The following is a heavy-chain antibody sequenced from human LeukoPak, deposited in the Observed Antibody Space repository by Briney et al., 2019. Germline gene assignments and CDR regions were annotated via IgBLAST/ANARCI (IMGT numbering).Heavy chain of an antibody. V-gene: IGHV3-15*01. CDR2: IKSKTHGGTT. CDR1: GFNFNTAW. J-gene: IGHJ4*02. D-gene: IGHD5-18*01. CDR3: AKDPGLQLWFVY. Sequence: GGSLRLSCAASGFNFNTAWMSWVRQAPGKGLEWVGRIKSKTHGGTTDYAAPVQGRFTISRDDSENTLYLQMNSLRAEDTAVYYCAKDPGLQLWFVYWGQGTLVTVSS.